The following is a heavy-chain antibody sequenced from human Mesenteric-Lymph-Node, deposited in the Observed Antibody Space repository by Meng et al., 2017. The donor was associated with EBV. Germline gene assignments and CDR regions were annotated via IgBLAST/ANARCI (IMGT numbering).Heavy chain of an antibody. V-gene: IGHV4-34*01. Sequence: HRQHGGAGRWKPSATLSLTCAVNGGLFSGYYWSWIRQPPGKGLEWIGEINHSGSTNYNPSLKSRVTISVDTSKNQFSLKLSSVTAADTAVYYCARGVYYGDYAFGYWGQGTLVTVSS. CDR1: GGLFSGYY. CDR2: INHSGST. D-gene: IGHD4-17*01. J-gene: IGHJ4*02. CDR3: ARGVYYGDYAFGY.